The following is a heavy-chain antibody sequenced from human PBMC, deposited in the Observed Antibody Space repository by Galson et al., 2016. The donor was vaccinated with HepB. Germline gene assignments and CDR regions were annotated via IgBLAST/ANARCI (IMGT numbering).Heavy chain of an antibody. CDR3: ARGLGINYYDSSGYVY. J-gene: IGHJ4*02. CDR1: GGSISSSSDY. Sequence: SETLSLTCTVSGGSISSSSDYWGWIRQPPGKGLEWIGNIYYSGSTYYNPSLKSRVTISVDTSKNQFSLKLSSVTAADTAVYYCARGLGINYYDSSGYVYWGQGTLVTVSS. D-gene: IGHD3-22*01. CDR2: IYYSGST. V-gene: IGHV4-39*07.